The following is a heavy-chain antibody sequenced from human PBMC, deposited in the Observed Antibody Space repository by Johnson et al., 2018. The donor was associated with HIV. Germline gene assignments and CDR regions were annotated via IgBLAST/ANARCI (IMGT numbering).Heavy chain of an antibody. J-gene: IGHJ3*02. Sequence: VQLVESGGGLVQPGRSLRLSCAASGFTFDDYAMHWVWQAPGKGLEWVSGISWNSGSIGYADSVKGRFTISRDNSKNTLYLQMNSLRAEDTAVYYCARDPDGTTGTTYPDAAFDIWGQGTMVTVSS. CDR1: GFTFDDYA. CDR2: ISWNSGSI. CDR3: ARDPDGTTGTTYPDAAFDI. V-gene: IGHV3-9*01. D-gene: IGHD1-1*01.